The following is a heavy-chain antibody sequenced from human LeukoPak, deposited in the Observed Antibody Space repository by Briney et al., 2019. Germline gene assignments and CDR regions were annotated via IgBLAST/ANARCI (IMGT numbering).Heavy chain of an antibody. V-gene: IGHV3-9*03. CDR2: INWNSLSI. CDR3: TKGGDYFDD. Sequence: GGSLRLSCAASGFTFDDYTMHWVRQAPGKGLEWVSGINWNSLSIAYADSVKGRFIISRDNAKNSLYLQMNSLRAEDMALYYCTKGGDYFDDWGQGTLVTVSS. CDR1: GFTFDDYT. J-gene: IGHJ4*02.